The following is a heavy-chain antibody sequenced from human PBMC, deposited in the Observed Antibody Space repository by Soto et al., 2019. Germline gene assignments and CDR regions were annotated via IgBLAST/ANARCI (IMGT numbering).Heavy chain of an antibody. J-gene: IGHJ6*02. CDR1: GYTFTGYY. CDR3: ARDQPYCSSTSCYIYYYYYYGMDV. Sequence: QVQLVQSGAEVKKPGASVKVSCKASGYTFTGYYMHWVRQAPGQGLEWMGWINPNSGGTNYAQKFQGWVTMTRDTSISTAYMELSRLRSDDTAVYYCARDQPYCSSTSCYIYYYYYYGMDVWGQGTTVTVSS. CDR2: INPNSGGT. V-gene: IGHV1-2*04. D-gene: IGHD2-2*02.